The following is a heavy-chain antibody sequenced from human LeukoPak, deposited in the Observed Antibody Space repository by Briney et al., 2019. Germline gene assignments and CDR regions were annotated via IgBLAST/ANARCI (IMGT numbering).Heavy chain of an antibody. CDR1: GFTFSDYW. Sequence: GGSLRLSCAASGFTFSDYWMSWVRQAPGKGLEWVANIKHDGSEKDYVDSVKGRFTISRDNAKNSLYLQMNSLRAEDTAVYYCAREYSSNYNAFDIWGQGTIVTVPS. J-gene: IGHJ3*02. CDR2: IKHDGSEK. CDR3: AREYSSNYNAFDI. V-gene: IGHV3-7*01. D-gene: IGHD6-13*01.